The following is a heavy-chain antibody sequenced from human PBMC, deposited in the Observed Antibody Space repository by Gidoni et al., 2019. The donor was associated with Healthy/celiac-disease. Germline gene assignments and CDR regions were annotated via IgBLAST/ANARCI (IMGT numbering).Heavy chain of an antibody. Sequence: EVQLLESGGGLVQPGGSLRLSCAASGFTFSSYAMTWFRQAPGKGLEWVAAISGSGGSTYYADAVKGRFTISRDNSKNTLELQMNSLRDEDTAVYYCAKDIGEMAYYDILTGYSGFDYWGQGTLVTVSS. CDR1: GFTFSSYA. D-gene: IGHD3-9*01. J-gene: IGHJ4*02. CDR3: AKDIGEMAYYDILTGYSGFDY. V-gene: IGHV3-23*01. CDR2: ISGSGGST.